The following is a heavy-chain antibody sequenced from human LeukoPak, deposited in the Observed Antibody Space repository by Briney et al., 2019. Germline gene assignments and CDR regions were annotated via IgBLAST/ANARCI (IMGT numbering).Heavy chain of an antibody. CDR1: GGSISSRSYY. D-gene: IGHD1-26*01. CDR2: IYYSGTT. V-gene: IGHV4-39*01. Sequence: PSETLSLTCTVSGGSISSRSYYWGWIRQPPGKGLEWIGCIYYSGTTYYNPSLKSRVTISVDTSKNQFSLKLTSVTAADTAVYYCARHLYSGSSPIDYWGQGTLVIVSS. J-gene: IGHJ4*02. CDR3: ARHLYSGSSPIDY.